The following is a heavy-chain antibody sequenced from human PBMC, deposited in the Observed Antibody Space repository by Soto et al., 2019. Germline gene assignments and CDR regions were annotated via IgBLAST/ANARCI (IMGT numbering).Heavy chain of an antibody. D-gene: IGHD3-10*01. CDR2: IKQDGSEK. J-gene: IGHJ4*02. CDR1: GFTFSSYW. Sequence: GESLKISCAASGFTFSSYWMSWVRQAPGKGLEWVANIKQDGSEKYYVDSVKGRFTISRDNAKNSLYLQMNSLRAEDTAVYYCARNLWFGELLYFDYWGQGTLVTVSS. V-gene: IGHV3-7*05. CDR3: ARNLWFGELLYFDY.